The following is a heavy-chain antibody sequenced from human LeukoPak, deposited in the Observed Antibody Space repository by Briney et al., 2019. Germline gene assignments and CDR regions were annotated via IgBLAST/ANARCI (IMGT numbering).Heavy chain of an antibody. CDR3: ARVQFRAAPRAGYYYYYMDV. J-gene: IGHJ6*03. CDR1: GGPFSGYY. D-gene: IGHD6-19*01. Sequence: SETLSLTCAVYGGPFSGYYWSWIRQPPGKGLEWIGEINHSGSTNYNPSLKSRVTISVDTSKNQFSLKLSSVTAADTAVYYCARVQFRAAPRAGYYYYYMDVWGKGTTVTVSS. CDR2: INHSGST. V-gene: IGHV4-34*01.